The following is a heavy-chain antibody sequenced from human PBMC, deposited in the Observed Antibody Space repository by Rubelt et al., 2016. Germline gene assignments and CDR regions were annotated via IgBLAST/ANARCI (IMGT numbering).Heavy chain of an antibody. Sequence: QVQLQESGPGLVKPSETLSLTCTVSGGSISSYYWTWIRQPPGKGLEWIGSIYYSGSTNYSPSLKSRVTISVDTSRNQFSLRLSSVTAADTAVYYCARHGAGSSPVKIWGQGTMVTVSS. CDR2: IYYSGST. V-gene: IGHV4-59*08. CDR1: GGSISSYY. J-gene: IGHJ3*02. D-gene: IGHD3-10*01. CDR3: ARHGAGSSPVKI.